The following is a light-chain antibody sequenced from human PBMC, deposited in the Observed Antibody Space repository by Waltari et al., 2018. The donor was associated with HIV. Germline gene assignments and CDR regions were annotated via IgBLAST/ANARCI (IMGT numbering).Light chain of an antibody. V-gene: IGLV1-44*01. J-gene: IGLJ1*01. CDR1: SPNIQSNP. CDR3: AAWDDSLNAYV. Sequence: QSVLTQPPSASGTPGQRVTVSCSGSSPNIQSNPVNWYQHLPKTAPKLLIYSNNQRPSGVPDRFSGSKSGTSASLAISGLQSEDEADYYCAAWDDSLNAYVFGTGTKVTVL. CDR2: SNN.